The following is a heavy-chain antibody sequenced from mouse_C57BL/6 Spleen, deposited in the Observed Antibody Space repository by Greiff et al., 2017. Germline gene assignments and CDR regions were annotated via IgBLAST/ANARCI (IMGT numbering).Heavy chain of an antibody. J-gene: IGHJ3*01. Sequence: QVQLKESGAELMKPGASVKLSCKATGYTFTGYWIEWVKQRPGHGLEWIGEILPGSGSTNSNEKFKGKATFTADTSSNTAYMQLSSLTTEDSAIDDCARYYDYDGPWFAYGGQGTLVTVSA. CDR3: ARYYDYDGPWFAY. CDR2: ILPGSGST. D-gene: IGHD2-4*01. CDR1: GYTFTGYW. V-gene: IGHV1-9*01.